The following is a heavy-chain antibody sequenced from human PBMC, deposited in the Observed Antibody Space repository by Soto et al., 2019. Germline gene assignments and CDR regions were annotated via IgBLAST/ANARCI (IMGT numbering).Heavy chain of an antibody. CDR3: ARLALGTFRTLDY. CDR2: IYYSGST. CDR1: GGSVSSGSYY. V-gene: IGHV4-61*01. J-gene: IGHJ4*02. D-gene: IGHD7-27*01. Sequence: QVQLQESGPGLVKPSETLSLTCTVSGGSVSSGSYYWSWIRQPPGKGLEWIGYIYYSGSTNYNPSLKSRVTISVDTSKNQFSLRLSSVTAADTAVYYCARLALGTFRTLDYWGQGTLVTVSS.